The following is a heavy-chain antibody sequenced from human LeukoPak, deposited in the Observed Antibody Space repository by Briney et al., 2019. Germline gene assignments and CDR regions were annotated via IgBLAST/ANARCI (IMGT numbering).Heavy chain of an antibody. CDR3: ARDRSGSYRGTFFDYFDY. V-gene: IGHV4-34*01. CDR1: GGSFSGYY. CDR2: INHSGST. Sequence: PSETLSLTCAVYGGSFSGYYWSWIRQPPGKGLEWIGEINHSGSTNYNPSLKSRVTISVDTSKNQFSLKLSSVAAADTAVYYCARDRSGSYRGTFFDYFDYWGQGTLVTVSS. D-gene: IGHD1-26*01. J-gene: IGHJ4*02.